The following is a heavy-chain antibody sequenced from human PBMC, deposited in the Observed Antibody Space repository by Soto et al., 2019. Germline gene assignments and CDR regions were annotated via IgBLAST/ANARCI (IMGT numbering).Heavy chain of an antibody. CDR1: GYTFTSYY. CDR3: ARDPMDTAMVLVYYYYGMDV. J-gene: IGHJ6*02. CDR2: INPSGGST. V-gene: IGHV1-46*01. D-gene: IGHD5-18*01. Sequence: QVQLVQSGAEVKKPGASVKVSCKASGYTFTSYYMHWVRQAPGQGLEWMGIINPSGGSTSYAQKFQGRVTMTRDTSTSTVYMELSSLRSEDTAMYYCARDPMDTAMVLVYYYYGMDVWGQGTTVTVSS.